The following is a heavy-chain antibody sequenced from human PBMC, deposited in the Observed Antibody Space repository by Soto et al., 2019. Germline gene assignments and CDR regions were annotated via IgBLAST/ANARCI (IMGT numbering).Heavy chain of an antibody. CDR3: AKSRRGVYGDNVAFDI. CDR2: ISGSGGST. CDR1: GCTFSSYA. D-gene: IGHD4-17*01. J-gene: IGHJ3*02. V-gene: IGHV3-23*01. Sequence: GGSLRLSCAASGCTFSSYAMSWVRQAPGKGLECVSAISGSGGSTYYADSVKGRFTISRDNSKNTLYQQMNSLRAEATAVYYCAKSRRGVYGDNVAFDICGQGTIVTVS.